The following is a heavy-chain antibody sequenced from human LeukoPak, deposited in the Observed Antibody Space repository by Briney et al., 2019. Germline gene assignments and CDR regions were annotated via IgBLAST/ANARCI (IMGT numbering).Heavy chain of an antibody. CDR2: IRYDGSNK. V-gene: IGHV3-30*02. CDR1: GFTFSGYG. CDR3: AKGSHGYDSRGGLDY. D-gene: IGHD3-22*01. Sequence: PGGSLRLSCAASGFTFSGYGMHWVRQAPGKGLEWVAFIRYDGSNKYYADSVKGRFTISRDNSKNTLYLQMNSLRAEDTAVYYCAKGSHGYDSRGGLDYWGQGTLVTVSS. J-gene: IGHJ4*02.